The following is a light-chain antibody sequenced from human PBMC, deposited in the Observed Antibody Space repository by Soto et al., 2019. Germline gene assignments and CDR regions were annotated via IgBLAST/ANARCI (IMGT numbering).Light chain of an antibody. V-gene: IGLV2-11*01. CDR2: DVS. J-gene: IGLJ1*01. CDR3: CAYAGRYTDV. CDR1: SSDVGGYNY. Sequence: QSALTQPRSVSGSPGQSVTLSCTGTSSDVGGYNYVSCYQQHPCKAPKVMIYDVSKRPSGVPDRFSGSRSGNTASLTISGLQAEDEADYYCCAYAGRYTDVFGTGTKVTVL.